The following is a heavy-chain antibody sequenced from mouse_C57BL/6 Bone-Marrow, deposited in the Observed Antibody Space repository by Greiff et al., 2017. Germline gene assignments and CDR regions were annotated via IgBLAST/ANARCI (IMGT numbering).Heavy chain of an antibody. CDR2: IGTGGGCT. J-gene: IGHJ3*01. CDR3: ARNPDVYYPPWFAY. D-gene: IGHD2-3*01. V-gene: IGHV1-77*01. CDR1: GYTFTDYY. Sequence: QVQLQQSGAELVKPGASVKISCKASGYTFTDYYINWVTQRPGQGLEWIGTIGTGGGCTYYNAQFKGKATLTADKSSSTAYMQLSSLTSEDSAVYFCARNPDVYYPPWFAYWGQGTLVTVSA.